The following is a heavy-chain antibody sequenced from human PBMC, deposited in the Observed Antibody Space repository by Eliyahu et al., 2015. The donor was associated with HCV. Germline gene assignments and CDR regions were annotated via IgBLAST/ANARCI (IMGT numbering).Heavy chain of an antibody. Sequence: EVQLVESGGGLVEPGGSLRLSCAASGFXFSNAWMNWVRQAPGKGLEWVGRIKSNVLGGTTEYAAPVKGRFTISRDDSKSTLYLHMNSLKTEDTAVYYCTTTLSIAASGNWGQGTLVTVSS. D-gene: IGHD6-13*01. CDR3: TTTLSIAASGN. CDR1: GFXFSNAW. V-gene: IGHV3-15*01. CDR2: IKSNVLGGTT. J-gene: IGHJ4*02.